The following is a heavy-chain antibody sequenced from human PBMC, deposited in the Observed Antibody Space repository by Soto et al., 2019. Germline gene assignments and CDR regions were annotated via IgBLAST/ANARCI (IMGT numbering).Heavy chain of an antibody. J-gene: IGHJ6*02. D-gene: IGHD6-25*01. CDR1: GGSIIGYY. Sequence: YVRLCLTWSVAGGSIIGYYWSWISKPPGKGLAWIGYVYFSGSTTYNPSLKRRVLISVAPSRNQFSLKLNSVTAADTAVYSCTRDLDIRPRGYGQRNVWGQGTSVNVSS. V-gene: IGHV4-59*01. CDR3: TRDLDIRPRGYGQRNV. CDR2: VYFSGST.